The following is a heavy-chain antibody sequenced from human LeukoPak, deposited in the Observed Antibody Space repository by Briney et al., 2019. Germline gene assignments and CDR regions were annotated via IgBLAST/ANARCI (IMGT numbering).Heavy chain of an antibody. J-gene: IGHJ3*02. D-gene: IGHD2-15*01. CDR2: INDSGST. CDR1: GGSFSGYY. Sequence: PSETLSLTCAAYGGSFSGYYWSWIRQPPGKGLEWIGEINDSGSTNYNPSLKSRVTISVDTSKNQFSLKLSSVTAADTAVYYCARGLGYCSGGSCRKNRAFDIWGQGTMVTVSS. V-gene: IGHV4-34*01. CDR3: ARGLGYCSGGSCRKNRAFDI.